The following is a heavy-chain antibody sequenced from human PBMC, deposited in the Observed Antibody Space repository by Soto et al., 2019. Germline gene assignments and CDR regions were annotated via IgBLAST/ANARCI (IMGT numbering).Heavy chain of an antibody. V-gene: IGHV3-73*01. CDR2: IRSKANSYAT. Sequence: GWSLRLSCAGSGFAFSGSTIHWVRKASGKGLEWVGRIRSKANSYATAYAASVKGRFIISRDDSKTTAYLQMSSLKIEDTAVYYCAREETGTSVPTGYYGMDVWGQGTTVTVSS. CDR1: GFAFSGST. J-gene: IGHJ6*02. D-gene: IGHD1-7*01. CDR3: AREETGTSVPTGYYGMDV.